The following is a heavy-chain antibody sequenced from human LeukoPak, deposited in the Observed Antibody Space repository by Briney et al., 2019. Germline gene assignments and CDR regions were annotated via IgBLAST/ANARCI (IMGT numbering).Heavy chain of an antibody. CDR2: IYTSGST. D-gene: IGHD1-26*01. CDR3: ARRVVGAVFDY. J-gene: IGHJ4*02. CDR1: GGSISSYY. Sequence: SETLSLTCTVSGGSISSYYWSWIRQPPGKGLEWNGCIYTSGSTNYNPSLKSRVTISVETSKNQFSLKLSSVSAAAKAVYYCARRVVGAVFDYWGQGALVTVSS. V-gene: IGHV4-4*09.